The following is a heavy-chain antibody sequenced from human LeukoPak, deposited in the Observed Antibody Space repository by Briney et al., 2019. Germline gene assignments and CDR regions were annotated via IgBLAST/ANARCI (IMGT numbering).Heavy chain of an antibody. J-gene: IGHJ6*03. D-gene: IGHD3-10*01. Sequence: SETLSLTCAVYGGSFSGYYWSWIRQPPGKGLEWIGSIYYSGSTYYNPSLKSRVTISVDTSKNQFSLKLSSVTAADTAVYYCARSVWFGELLGYYYMDVWGKGTTVTVSS. CDR1: GGSFSGYY. CDR3: ARSVWFGELLGYYYMDV. CDR2: IYYSGST. V-gene: IGHV4-34*01.